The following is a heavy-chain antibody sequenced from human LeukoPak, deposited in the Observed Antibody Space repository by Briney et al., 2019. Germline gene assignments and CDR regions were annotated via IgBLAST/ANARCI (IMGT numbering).Heavy chain of an antibody. Sequence: SVKVSCKASGGTFSSYAISWVRQAPGQGLEWMGRIIPIFGTANYAQKFQGSVTITTDESTSTAYMELSSLRSEDTAVYYCARDSGYSYGFNWFDPWGQGTLVTVSS. D-gene: IGHD5-18*01. CDR2: IIPIFGTA. CDR3: ARDSGYSYGFNWFDP. V-gene: IGHV1-69*05. CDR1: GGTFSSYA. J-gene: IGHJ5*02.